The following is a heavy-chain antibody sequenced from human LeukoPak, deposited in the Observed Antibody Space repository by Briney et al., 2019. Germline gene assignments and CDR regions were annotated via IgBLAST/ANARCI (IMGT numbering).Heavy chain of an antibody. Sequence: PSETLSLTCAVYGGSFSGYYWSWIRQPPGKGLEWIGEINHSGSTNYNPSLKSRVTISVDTSKNQFSLKLSSVTAADTAVYYCASATNPAFGSYYFDYWGQGTLVTVSS. J-gene: IGHJ4*02. CDR2: INHSGST. CDR1: GGSFSGYY. D-gene: IGHD2/OR15-2a*01. V-gene: IGHV4-34*01. CDR3: ASATNPAFGSYYFDY.